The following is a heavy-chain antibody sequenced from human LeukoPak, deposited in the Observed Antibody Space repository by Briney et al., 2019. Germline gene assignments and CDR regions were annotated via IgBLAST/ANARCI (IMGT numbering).Heavy chain of an antibody. J-gene: IGHJ4*02. D-gene: IGHD1-26*01. V-gene: IGHV1-18*01. Sequence: ASVKVSCKASGYTFTIYGISWVRQAPGQGLEWMGWISAYNGNTNYAQKLQGRVTMTTDTSTSTAYMELRSLRSDDTAVYYCARDTADSGSYLVLSSYWGQGTLVTVSS. CDR1: GYTFTIYG. CDR3: ARDTADSGSYLVLSSY. CDR2: ISAYNGNT.